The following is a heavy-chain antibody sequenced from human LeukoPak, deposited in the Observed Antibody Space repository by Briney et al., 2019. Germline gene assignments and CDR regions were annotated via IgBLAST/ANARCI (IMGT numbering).Heavy chain of an antibody. D-gene: IGHD3-22*01. CDR3: AREPGTVVVIINDAFDI. J-gene: IGHJ3*02. Sequence: SETLSLTCTVSGGSISSSNNFWGWVRQPPGRGLEWIASTYYSRNTYYNPSLKSRVTISVDTSKNQFSLKLSSVTAADTAVYYCAREPGTVVVIINDAFDIWGQGTMVTVSS. CDR2: TYYSRNT. CDR1: GGSISSSNNF. V-gene: IGHV4-39*07.